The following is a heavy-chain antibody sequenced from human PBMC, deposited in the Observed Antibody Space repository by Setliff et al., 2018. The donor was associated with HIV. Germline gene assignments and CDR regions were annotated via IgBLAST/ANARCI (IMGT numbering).Heavy chain of an antibody. J-gene: IGHJ6*03. CDR3: ARLLRARIYYYYYYMDV. Sequence: WIRQPPGKGLEWIGEINHSGSTNYNPSLKSRVTISVDTSKNQFSLKLSSVTAADTAVYYCARLLRARIYYYYYYMDVWGKGTTVTVSS. V-gene: IGHV4-34*01. CDR2: INHSGST.